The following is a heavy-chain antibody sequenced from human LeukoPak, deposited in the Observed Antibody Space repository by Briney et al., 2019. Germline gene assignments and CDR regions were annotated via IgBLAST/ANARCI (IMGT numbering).Heavy chain of an antibody. J-gene: IGHJ4*02. CDR1: GYTFTGYY. V-gene: IGHV1-2*02. CDR3: ARVVDYYGSGTYYSDFDY. CDR2: INPNNGGT. Sequence: ASVKVSCKASGYTFTGYYMHWVRQAPGQGLEWMGWINPNNGGTKYAQKFQGRVTMTRDTSISTVYMELSSLRSDDTAVYYCARVVDYYGSGTYYSDFDYWGQGTLVAVSS. D-gene: IGHD3-10*01.